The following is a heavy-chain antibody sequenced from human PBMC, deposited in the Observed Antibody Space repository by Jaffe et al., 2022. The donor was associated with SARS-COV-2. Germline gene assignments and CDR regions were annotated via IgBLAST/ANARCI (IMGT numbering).Heavy chain of an antibody. CDR3: ASQGRFGVGTPPLIDY. D-gene: IGHD3-3*01. J-gene: IGHJ4*02. CDR2: IYYSGST. CDR1: GGSISSSSYY. Sequence: QLQLQESGPGLVKPSETLSLTCTVSGGSISSSSYYWGWIRQPPGKGLEWIGSIYYSGSTYYNPSLKSRVTISVDTSKNQFSLKLSSVTAADTAVYYCASQGRFGVGTPPLIDYWGQGTLVTVSS. V-gene: IGHV4-39*01.